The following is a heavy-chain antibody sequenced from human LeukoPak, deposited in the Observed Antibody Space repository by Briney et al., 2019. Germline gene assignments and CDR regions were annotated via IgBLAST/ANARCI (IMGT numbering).Heavy chain of an antibody. V-gene: IGHV1-18*04. D-gene: IGHD6-19*01. Sequence: ASVKVSCKASGYTFTSSGISWVRQAPGQGLEGMGWISAYNGNTNYAQKLQGRVTMTTDTSTSTAYMELRSLRSDDTAVYYCARDHPAASGSDYYYGMDVWGKGTTVTVSS. J-gene: IGHJ6*04. CDR2: ISAYNGNT. CDR3: ARDHPAASGSDYYYGMDV. CDR1: GYTFTSSG.